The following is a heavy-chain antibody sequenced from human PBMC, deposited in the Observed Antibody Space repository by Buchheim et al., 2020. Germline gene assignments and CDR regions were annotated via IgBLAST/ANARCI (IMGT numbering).Heavy chain of an antibody. D-gene: IGHD3-16*01. CDR1: GGSISSGSYY. CDR3: ARADYIMITFGGVMDNAPDAFDI. CDR2: IYTSGST. Sequence: QVQLQESGPGLVKPSQTLSLTCTVSGGSISSGSYYWSWIRQPAGKGLEWIGRIYTSGSTNYNPSLKSRVTISVDTSKNQFSLKLSSVTAADTAVYYCARADYIMITFGGVMDNAPDAFDIWGQGT. J-gene: IGHJ3*02. V-gene: IGHV4-61*02.